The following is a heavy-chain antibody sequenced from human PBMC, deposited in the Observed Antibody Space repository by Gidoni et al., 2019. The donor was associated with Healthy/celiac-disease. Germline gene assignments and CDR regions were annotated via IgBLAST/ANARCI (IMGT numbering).Heavy chain of an antibody. V-gene: IGHV3-30*18. D-gene: IGHD6-19*01. J-gene: IGHJ3*02. Sequence: QVQLVESGGGVVQPRRSLRLSCAAAGFTLSSYGMHWVRQAPGKGLEWVAVISYDGSNKYYADAVKGRFTISRDNSKNTLYLQMNSLRAEDTAVYYCAKAGYSSGSHAFDIWGQGTMVTVSS. CDR1: GFTLSSYG. CDR2: ISYDGSNK. CDR3: AKAGYSSGSHAFDI.